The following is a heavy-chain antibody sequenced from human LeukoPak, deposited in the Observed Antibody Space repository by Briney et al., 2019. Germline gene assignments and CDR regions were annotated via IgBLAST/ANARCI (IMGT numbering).Heavy chain of an antibody. CDR1: GFTFSTYA. D-gene: IGHD3-3*01. Sequence: GGSLRLSCAASGFTFSTYAMNWVRQAPGKGLEWVSAISGSSSSTYYADSVKGRFTISRDNSKNTLYLQMNSLRADDTAVYYCATGPYDFWSAPYSKYYYMDVWGKGTTVTVSS. CDR2: ISGSSSST. V-gene: IGHV3-23*01. CDR3: ATGPYDFWSAPYSKYYYMDV. J-gene: IGHJ6*03.